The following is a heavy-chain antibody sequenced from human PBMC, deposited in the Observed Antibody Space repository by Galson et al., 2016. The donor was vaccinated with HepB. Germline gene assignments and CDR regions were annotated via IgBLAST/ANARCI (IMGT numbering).Heavy chain of an antibody. CDR3: ARDSPDGNPMWGGDY. CDR2: ISGYTGDT. CDR1: AFTFTSYG. D-gene: IGHD3-16*01. Sequence: SVKVSCKGIAFTFTSYGITWVRQAPGKGPEWMGWISGYTGDTQYARKFQGRITLTTDTPTSTVYLELRSLRSDDTAVYSCARDSPDGNPMWGGDYWGQGTLVTVSS. V-gene: IGHV1-18*04. J-gene: IGHJ4*02.